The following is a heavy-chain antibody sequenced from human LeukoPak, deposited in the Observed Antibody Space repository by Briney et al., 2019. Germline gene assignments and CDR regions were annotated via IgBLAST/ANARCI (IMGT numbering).Heavy chain of an antibody. Sequence: PGGSLRLSCVASGFTFGTYWMTWVRQAPGKGLEWVANIKPDGSETYYVDSVKGRCTISRDNAKNSLYLQINSLRAEDTAVYYCAKWLTSRSYPVGIDYWGQGALVTVSS. D-gene: IGHD4-11*01. CDR3: AKWLTSRSYPVGIDY. J-gene: IGHJ4*02. CDR1: GFTFGTYW. CDR2: IKPDGSET. V-gene: IGHV3-7*03.